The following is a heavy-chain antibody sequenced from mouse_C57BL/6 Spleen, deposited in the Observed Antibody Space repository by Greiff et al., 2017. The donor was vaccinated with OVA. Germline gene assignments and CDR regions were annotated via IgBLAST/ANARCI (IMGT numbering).Heavy chain of an antibody. Sequence: QVQLKQSGAELVRPGTSVKVSCKASGYAFTNYLIEWVKQRPGQGLEWIGVINPGSGGTNYNEKFKGKATLTADKSSSTAYMQLSSLTSEDSAVYFCARSDGYYFDYWGQGTTLTVSS. D-gene: IGHD2-3*01. CDR3: ARSDGYYFDY. CDR1: GYAFTNYL. J-gene: IGHJ2*01. CDR2: INPGSGGT. V-gene: IGHV1-54*01.